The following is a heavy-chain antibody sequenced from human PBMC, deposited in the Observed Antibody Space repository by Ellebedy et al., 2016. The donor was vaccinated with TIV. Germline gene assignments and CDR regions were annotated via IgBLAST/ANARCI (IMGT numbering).Heavy chain of an antibody. V-gene: IGHV4-61*01. J-gene: IGHJ4*02. Sequence: SETLSLTXNVSGGSISSGYYYWSWIRQPPGKGLEWIGHIYYSGITYYNPSLKSRVTISVDTSKNQFSLKLSSVTAADTAVYYCARVNGGYVDDYWGQGTLVTVSS. CDR3: ARVNGGYVDDY. D-gene: IGHD5-12*01. CDR2: IYYSGIT. CDR1: GGSISSGYYY.